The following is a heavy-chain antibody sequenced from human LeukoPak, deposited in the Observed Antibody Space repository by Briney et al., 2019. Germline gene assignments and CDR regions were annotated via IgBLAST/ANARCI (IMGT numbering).Heavy chain of an antibody. Sequence: QAGGSLRLSCAASGLTFSSHWMHWVRQAPGEGLVWVSRINSDGSSTSYADSVKGRFTISRDNAKNTLYLQMNSLRAEDTAVYYCARGRLSDYWGQGTLVTVSS. V-gene: IGHV3-74*01. CDR3: ARGRLSDY. D-gene: IGHD6-25*01. J-gene: IGHJ4*02. CDR1: GLTFSSHW. CDR2: INSDGSST.